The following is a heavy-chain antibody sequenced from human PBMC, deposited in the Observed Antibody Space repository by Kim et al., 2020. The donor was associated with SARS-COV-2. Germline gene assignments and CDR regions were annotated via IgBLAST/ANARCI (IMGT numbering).Heavy chain of an antibody. J-gene: IGHJ4*02. D-gene: IGHD2-15*01. CDR3: LGGYYFDY. CDR2: GNGNT. V-gene: IGHV1-3*01. Sequence: GNGNTIYSQKFQGRVTLSTDTSARTAYMELSSLRSEDSAVYFCLGGYYFDYWGQGTLVTVSS.